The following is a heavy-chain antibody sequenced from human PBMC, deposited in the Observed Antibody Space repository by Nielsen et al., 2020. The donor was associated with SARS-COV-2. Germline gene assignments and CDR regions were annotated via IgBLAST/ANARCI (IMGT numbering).Heavy chain of an antibody. CDR3: AKMGLEIYGYYYYMDV. CDR1: GFTFSSYG. V-gene: IGHV3-30*18. D-gene: IGHD4-17*01. Sequence: GRSLRLSCAASGFTFSSYGMHWVRQAPGKGLEWVAVISYDGSNKYYADSVKGRFTISRDNAKNSLYLQMNSLRAEDTAVYYCAKMGLEIYGYYYYMDVWGKGTTVTVSS. J-gene: IGHJ6*03. CDR2: ISYDGSNK.